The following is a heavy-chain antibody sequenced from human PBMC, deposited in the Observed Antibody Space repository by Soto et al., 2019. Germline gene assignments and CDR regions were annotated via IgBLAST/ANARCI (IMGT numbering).Heavy chain of an antibody. CDR1: GGSISSGGYY. Sequence: PSETLSLTCTVSGGSISSGGYYWSWIRQHPGKGLEWIGYIYYSGSTYYNPSLKSRVTISVDTSKNQFSLKLSSVTAADTAVYYCAVRGCSSTNCYEDYYYYGMDVWGQGTTITVSS. CDR2: IYYSGST. J-gene: IGHJ6*02. D-gene: IGHD2-2*01. V-gene: IGHV4-31*03. CDR3: AVRGCSSTNCYEDYYYYGMDV.